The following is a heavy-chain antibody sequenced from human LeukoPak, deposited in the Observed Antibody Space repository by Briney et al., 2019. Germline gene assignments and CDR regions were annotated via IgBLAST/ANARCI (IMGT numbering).Heavy chain of an antibody. D-gene: IGHD2-2*01. V-gene: IGHV4-39*01. J-gene: IGHJ4*02. CDR1: GGSISSSSYY. Sequence: PSESLSLTCTVSGGSISSSSYYWGWIRQPPGKGLEWIGSIYYSGSTYYNPSLKSRVTIYVDTSENQFSLKLSSVTAADTAVYYCARQLGYCSSTSCYADKVDYWGQGTLVTVSS. CDR3: ARQLGYCSSTSCYADKVDY. CDR2: IYYSGST.